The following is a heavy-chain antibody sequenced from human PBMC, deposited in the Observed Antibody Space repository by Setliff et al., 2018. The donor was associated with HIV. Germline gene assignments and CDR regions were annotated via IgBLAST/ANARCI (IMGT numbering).Heavy chain of an antibody. CDR1: GYTFISYA. Sequence: ASVKVSCKASGYTFISYAIHWVRQAPGQSLEWMGWITGGSGNTKYSEKSQGRVTLTRDTSASTAYMELSSLRSEDTAVYYCARKGSGSSFDFEYWGQGTLVTVSS. V-gene: IGHV1-3*01. CDR3: ARKGSGSSFDFEY. J-gene: IGHJ4*02. CDR2: ITGGSGNT. D-gene: IGHD3-10*01.